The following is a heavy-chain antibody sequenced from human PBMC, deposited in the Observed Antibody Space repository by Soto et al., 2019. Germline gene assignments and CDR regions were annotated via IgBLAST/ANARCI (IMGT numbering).Heavy chain of an antibody. D-gene: IGHD2-2*01. Sequence: EVQLVESGGGLVQPGGSLRLSCAASGFTFSSYAMSWVRQAPGKGLEWVSAISGSGGSTYYADSVKGRFTISRDNSKNTLYLQMNSLRAEDTAVYYCAKVGSSTSRQTYYYYYGMDVWGQGTTVTVSS. J-gene: IGHJ6*02. CDR2: ISGSGGST. CDR1: GFTFSSYA. CDR3: AKVGSSTSRQTYYYYYGMDV. V-gene: IGHV3-23*04.